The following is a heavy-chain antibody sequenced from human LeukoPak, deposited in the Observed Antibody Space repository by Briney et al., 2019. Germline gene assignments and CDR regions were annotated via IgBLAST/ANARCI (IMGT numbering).Heavy chain of an antibody. CDR1: GGSFSGYY. Sequence: ETLCLTCAVYGGSFSGYYWSWIRQPPGKGLEWIGEINHSVGSNYNPSLKSRVTISVDTSKNQFSLKLSSVTAADTAVYYCARGDYSQRRRSSCSSTSCYAGFDYWGQGTVVTVSS. J-gene: IGHJ4*02. V-gene: IGHV4-34*01. CDR2: INHSVGS. CDR3: ARGDYSQRRRSSCSSTSCYAGFDY. D-gene: IGHD2-2*01.